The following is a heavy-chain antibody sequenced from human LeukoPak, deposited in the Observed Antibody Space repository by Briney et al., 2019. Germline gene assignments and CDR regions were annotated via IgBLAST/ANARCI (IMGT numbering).Heavy chain of an antibody. Sequence: PGGSLRLSCAGSGFTFSDYYMNWVRQAPGKGLEWISYISSLSSESNYADSVKGRFTISRDNAKGSLYLQMNNLRAEDTAVYYYARSIAVAGDLDSWGQGTLVTVSS. V-gene: IGHV3-11*06. CDR3: ARSIAVAGDLDS. CDR1: GFTFSDYY. J-gene: IGHJ4*02. D-gene: IGHD6-19*01. CDR2: ISSLSSES.